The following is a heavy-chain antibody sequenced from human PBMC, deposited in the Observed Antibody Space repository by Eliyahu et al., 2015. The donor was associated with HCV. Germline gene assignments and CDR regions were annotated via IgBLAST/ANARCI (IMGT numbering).Heavy chain of an antibody. V-gene: IGHV3-9*01. Sequence: EVQLVESGGGLVQPGRSLRLSCAASGFTFDDYAXHWVRQAPGKGLGWVSGISWNSGSIGYADSVKGRFTISRDNAKNSLYLQMNSLRAEDTALYYCAKGPLGYCSGGSCSGYFDYWGQGTLVTVSS. D-gene: IGHD2-15*01. CDR3: AKGPLGYCSGGSCSGYFDY. CDR2: ISWNSGSI. CDR1: GFTFDDYA. J-gene: IGHJ4*02.